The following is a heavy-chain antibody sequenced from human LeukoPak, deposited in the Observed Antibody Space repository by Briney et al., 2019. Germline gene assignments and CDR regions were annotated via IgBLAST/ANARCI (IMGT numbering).Heavy chain of an antibody. J-gene: IGHJ4*02. Sequence: PGGSLRLSCAASGFTFSSYGMHWVRQAPGKGLEWVAVIWYDGSNKYYADSVKSRFTISRDNAKNSLYLQMNSLRAEDTAVYYCARTPAMVIDYWGQGTLVTVSS. CDR3: ARTPAMVIDY. CDR1: GFTFSSYG. D-gene: IGHD5-18*01. V-gene: IGHV3-33*03. CDR2: IWYDGSNK.